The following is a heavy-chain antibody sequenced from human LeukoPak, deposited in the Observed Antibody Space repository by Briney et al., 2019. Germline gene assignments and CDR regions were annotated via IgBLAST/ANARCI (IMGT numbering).Heavy chain of an antibody. CDR2: FDPEDGET. CDR3: ATASSYYYGSGSYWRKYFDY. J-gene: IGHJ4*02. D-gene: IGHD3-10*01. Sequence: ASVKVSCKVSGYTLTELSMHWVRQATGKGLEWMGGFDPEDGETIYAQKFQGRVTMTEDTATDTAYMELSSLRSEDTAVYYCATASSYYYGSGSYWRKYFDYWGQGTLVTVSS. V-gene: IGHV1-24*01. CDR1: GYTLTELS.